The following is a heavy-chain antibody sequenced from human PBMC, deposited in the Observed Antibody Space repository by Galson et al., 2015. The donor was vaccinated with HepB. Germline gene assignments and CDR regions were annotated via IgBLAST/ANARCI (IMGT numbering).Heavy chain of an antibody. Sequence: CAISGDSVSTNSAAWNWIRQSPSRGLEWLGRTYYRSKWYTDYAVSVKSRISINPDTSRNQFSLQLSSVTPEDTAVYYCVVSFTTFGVVTFDPWGQGTLVTVSS. V-gene: IGHV6-1*01. CDR2: TYYRSKWYT. D-gene: IGHD3-3*01. CDR1: GDSVSTNSAA. CDR3: VVSFTTFGVVTFDP. J-gene: IGHJ5*02.